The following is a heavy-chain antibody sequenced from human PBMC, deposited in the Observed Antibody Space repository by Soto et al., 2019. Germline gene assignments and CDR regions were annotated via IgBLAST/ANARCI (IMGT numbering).Heavy chain of an antibody. CDR2: IYYSGST. CDR1: GGSISSGGYY. D-gene: IGHD2-2*01. V-gene: IGHV4-31*03. CDR3: ASRSHNCSSTSCYVWGPYYYYYGMDV. Sequence: QVQLQESGPGLVKPSQTLSLTCTVSGGSISSGGYYWSWIRQHPGKGLEWIGYIYYSGSTSYNPSLTCRVTIPVDTSKNQFSLTLSSVSAADTAVYYCASRSHNCSSTSCYVWGPYYYYYGMDVWGQGTTVTVSS. J-gene: IGHJ6*02.